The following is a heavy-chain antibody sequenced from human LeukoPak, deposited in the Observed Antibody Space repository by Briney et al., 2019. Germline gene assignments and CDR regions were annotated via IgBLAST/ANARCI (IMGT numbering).Heavy chain of an antibody. D-gene: IGHD3-3*01. V-gene: IGHV4-34*01. CDR1: GGSFSGYY. CDR2: SNHSGST. J-gene: IGHJ6*03. Sequence: TSETLSLPCAVYGGSFSGYYWSWIRQPPGKGLEWVGESNHSGSTNYNPSLKSRVTIAVDTSKNQFSLKLSSVTAADTAVYYCAREKYYDLWSGYFYYYYYMDVWGKGTTVTVSS. CDR3: AREKYYDLWSGYFYYYYYMDV.